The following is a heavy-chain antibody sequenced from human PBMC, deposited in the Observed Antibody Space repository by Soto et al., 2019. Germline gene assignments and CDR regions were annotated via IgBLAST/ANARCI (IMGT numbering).Heavy chain of an antibody. D-gene: IGHD1-26*01. Sequence: NLILPAPGKGLEWISYISSSGGNIYYADSVKGRFTISRDNGKNSVYLQMTSLTDEDTVVYICGRDRWEQRVDSWGAGILVTVSS. CDR3: GRDRWEQRVDS. V-gene: IGHV3-48*02. CDR2: ISSSGGNI. J-gene: IGHJ4*02.